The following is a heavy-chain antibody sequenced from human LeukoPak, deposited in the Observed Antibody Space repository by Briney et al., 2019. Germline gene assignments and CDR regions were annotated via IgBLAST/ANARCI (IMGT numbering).Heavy chain of an antibody. CDR1: GFTFTSSA. Sequence: GASVKVSCKASGFTFTSSAMQWVRQARGQRLEWIGWIVVGSGNTNYAQKFQERVTITRDMSTSTAYMELSSLRSEDTAVYYCAARRGIAVNWFDPWGQGTLATVSS. CDR3: AARRGIAVNWFDP. J-gene: IGHJ5*02. V-gene: IGHV1-58*02. CDR2: IVVGSGNT. D-gene: IGHD6-19*01.